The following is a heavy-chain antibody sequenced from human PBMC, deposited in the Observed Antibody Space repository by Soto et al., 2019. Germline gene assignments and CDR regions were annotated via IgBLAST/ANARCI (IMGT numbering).Heavy chain of an antibody. J-gene: IGHJ4*02. V-gene: IGHV1-18*01. CDR3: ARDPTITIFGVVIGFIDY. CDR1: GYTFTSYG. Sequence: QVQLVQSGAEVKKPGASVKVSCKASGYTFTSYGISWVRRAPGQGLEWMGWISAYNGNTNYAQKLQGRVTMTTDTSTSTAYMELRSLRSDDTAVYYCARDPTITIFGVVIGFIDYWGQGTLVTVSS. D-gene: IGHD3-3*01. CDR2: ISAYNGNT.